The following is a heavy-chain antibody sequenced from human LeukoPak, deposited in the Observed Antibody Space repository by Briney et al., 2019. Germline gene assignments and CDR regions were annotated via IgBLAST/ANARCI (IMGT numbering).Heavy chain of an antibody. CDR2: ISPNSGGT. Sequence: ASVKVSCKASGYTFTGYYMLWVRQAPGQGLEWMGWISPNSGGTNYAQKFQGRVTMTRDTSISTAYMELSSLRSDDTAVYYCARDPGLKGSYWYFDLWGRGTLVTVSS. CDR1: GYTFTGYY. D-gene: IGHD1-26*01. J-gene: IGHJ2*01. CDR3: ARDPGLKGSYWYFDL. V-gene: IGHV1-2*02.